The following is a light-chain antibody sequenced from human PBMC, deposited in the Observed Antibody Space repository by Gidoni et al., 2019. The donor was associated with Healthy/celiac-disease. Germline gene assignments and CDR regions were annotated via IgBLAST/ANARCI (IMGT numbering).Light chain of an antibody. CDR1: QSVLYSSNNKNY. J-gene: IGKJ2*01. CDR3: QQYYSTPLYT. CDR2: WAS. V-gene: IGKV4-1*01. Sequence: DIVMTQHPESLAVSLGERATINCKSSQSVLYSSNNKNYLAWYQQKPGQPPKLLIYWASTRESWVPDRFSGSGSGTDFTLTISSLQAEDVAVYYCQQYYSTPLYTFGQGTKLEIK.